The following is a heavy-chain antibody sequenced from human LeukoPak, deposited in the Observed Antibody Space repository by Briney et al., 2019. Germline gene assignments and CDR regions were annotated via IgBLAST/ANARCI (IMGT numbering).Heavy chain of an antibody. CDR3: AKDLSLTDSGYSYGVDY. V-gene: IGHV3-23*01. Sequence: GGSLRLSCAASGFTMSHYGVSWVRQAPGKGLEWISGIRSAVETTHYADSVKGRFIISRDDSKNALSLQLNSLRAEDTAVYYCAKDLSLTDSGYSYGVDYWGQGTLVTVSS. CDR2: IRSAVETT. CDR1: GFTMSHYG. D-gene: IGHD5-18*01. J-gene: IGHJ4*02.